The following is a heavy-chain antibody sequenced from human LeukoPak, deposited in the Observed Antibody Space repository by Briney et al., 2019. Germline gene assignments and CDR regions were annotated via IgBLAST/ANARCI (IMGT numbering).Heavy chain of an antibody. J-gene: IGHJ4*02. Sequence: GGSLRLSCAASGFTFSDYYMSWIRQAPGKGLEWVSYITSSSYTNYADSVKGRFTISRDNARNSLYLQMNSLRAEDTAVYYCAKGIELWLTYFDHWGQGTLVTASS. V-gene: IGHV3-11*03. CDR1: GFTFSDYY. D-gene: IGHD5-18*01. CDR3: AKGIELWLTYFDH. CDR2: ITSSSYT.